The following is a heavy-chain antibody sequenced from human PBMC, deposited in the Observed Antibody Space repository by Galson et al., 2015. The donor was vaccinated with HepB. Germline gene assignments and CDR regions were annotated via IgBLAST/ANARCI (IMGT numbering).Heavy chain of an antibody. CDR1: GYTFTSYG. CDR2: ISAYNGNT. CDR3: ARWAYYYDSSGYYSTGDY. V-gene: IGHV1-18*01. D-gene: IGHD3-22*01. Sequence: SVKVSCKASGYTFTSYGISWVRQAPGQGLEWMGWISAYNGNTNYAQKLQGRVTMTTDTSTSTAYMELRSLRSDDTAVYYCARWAYYYDSSGYYSTGDYWGQGTLVTVSS. J-gene: IGHJ4*02.